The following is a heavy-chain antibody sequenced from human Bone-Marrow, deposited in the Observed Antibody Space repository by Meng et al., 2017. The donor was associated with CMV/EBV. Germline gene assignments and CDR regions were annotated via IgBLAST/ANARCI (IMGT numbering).Heavy chain of an antibody. CDR1: GYSFTSYW. CDR2: IYPGDSDT. D-gene: IGHD3-3*01. Sequence: KDSSKGSGYSFTSYWIGWVRQMPGKGLEWMGIIYPGDSDTRYSTSFQGQVTISADKSISTAYPQWSSLMASDTAMYYCARLSTIFGVVLNYYFDYWGQGTLVTVSS. J-gene: IGHJ4*02. CDR3: ARLSTIFGVVLNYYFDY. V-gene: IGHV5-51*01.